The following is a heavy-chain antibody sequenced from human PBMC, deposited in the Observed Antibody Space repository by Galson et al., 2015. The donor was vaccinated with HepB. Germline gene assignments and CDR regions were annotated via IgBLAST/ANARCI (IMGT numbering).Heavy chain of an antibody. CDR1: GFTFSSNW. V-gene: IGHV3-74*01. CDR3: TRGRSGYYFDY. Sequence: SLRLSCAASGFTFSSNWMHWVRQVPGKGLVWVSRISSDGSTTAYADSVKGRFTISRDNSKSTLYFQMNSLRAEDTAVYYCTRGRSGYYFDYWGQGTLVTVSS. J-gene: IGHJ4*02. CDR2: ISSDGSTT.